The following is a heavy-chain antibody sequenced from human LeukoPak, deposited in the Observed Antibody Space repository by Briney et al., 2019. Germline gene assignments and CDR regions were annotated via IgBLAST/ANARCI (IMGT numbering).Heavy chain of an antibody. D-gene: IGHD6-13*01. CDR3: AVYSSPYYMDV. Sequence: GASVNVSCKPSGYTFTSYYMHWVRHAPGQGLEWMGIINPSGGSTSYAQKFQGRVTMTRDMSTSTVYMELSSLRSEDTAVYYCAVYSSPYYMDVWGKGTTVTVSS. CDR2: INPSGGST. V-gene: IGHV1-46*01. J-gene: IGHJ6*03. CDR1: GYTFTSYY.